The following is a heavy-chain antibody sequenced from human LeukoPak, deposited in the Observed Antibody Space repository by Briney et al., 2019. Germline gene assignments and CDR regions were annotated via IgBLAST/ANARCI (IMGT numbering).Heavy chain of an antibody. CDR1: GGSISSSNYY. D-gene: IGHD1-26*01. J-gene: IGHJ6*03. V-gene: IGHV4-39*01. Sequence: SETLSLTCTVSGGSISSSNYYWGWIRQPPGKGLEWIGSISYSGSTYYNPSLKSRVTIFVDTSRNQFSLKLSSVTVADTAIYYCASKQWVYYYMDVWGKGTTVTVSS. CDR3: ASKQWVYYYMDV. CDR2: ISYSGST.